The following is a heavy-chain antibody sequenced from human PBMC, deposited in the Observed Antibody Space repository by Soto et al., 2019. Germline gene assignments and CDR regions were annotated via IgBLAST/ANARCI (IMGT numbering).Heavy chain of an antibody. Sequence: SETLSLTCAVSGGSISSSNWWSWVRQPPGKGLEWIGEIYHSGSTNYNPSLKSRITISVDKSKNQFSLKLSSVTAADTAVYYCARDSLEAAAGNNWFDPWGQGTLVTVSS. CDR2: IYHSGST. CDR3: ARDSLEAAAGNNWFDP. CDR1: GGSISSSNW. D-gene: IGHD6-13*01. J-gene: IGHJ5*02. V-gene: IGHV4-4*02.